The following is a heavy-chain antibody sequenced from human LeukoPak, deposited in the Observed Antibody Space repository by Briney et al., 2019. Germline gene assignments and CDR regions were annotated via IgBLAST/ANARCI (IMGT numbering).Heavy chain of an antibody. CDR3: ARDDRRAAAYYYYYYMDV. D-gene: IGHD6-13*01. Sequence: GASVKVSCKASGGTFSSYAISWVRQAPGQGLEWMGGIIPIFGTANYAQKFQGRVTITADKSTSTAYMELSSLRSEDTAVYYCARDDRRAAAYYYYYYMDVWGKGTTVTVSS. CDR1: GGTFSSYA. J-gene: IGHJ6*03. CDR2: IIPIFGTA. V-gene: IGHV1-69*06.